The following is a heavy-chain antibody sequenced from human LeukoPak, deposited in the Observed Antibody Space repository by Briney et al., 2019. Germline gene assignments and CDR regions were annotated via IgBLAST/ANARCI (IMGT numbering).Heavy chain of an antibody. CDR2: INSDGSST. CDR3: ARDEYERYFDWLPSPNNYGMDV. V-gene: IGHV3-74*01. CDR1: GFTFSSYW. J-gene: IGHJ6*02. D-gene: IGHD3-9*01. Sequence: GGSLRLSCAASGFTFSSYWMHWVRQAPGKGLVWVSRINSDGSSTSYADSVKGRFTISRDNAKNTPYLQMNSLRAEDTAVYYCARDEYERYFDWLPSPNNYGMDVWGQGTTVTVSS.